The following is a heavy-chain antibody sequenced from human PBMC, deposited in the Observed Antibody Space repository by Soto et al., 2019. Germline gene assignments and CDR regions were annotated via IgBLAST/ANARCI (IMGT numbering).Heavy chain of an antibody. CDR3: ATDVQYCSGGSCYHTFDY. CDR2: FDPEDGET. D-gene: IGHD2-15*01. CDR1: GYTLTELS. V-gene: IGHV1-24*01. Sequence: ASVKVSCKVSGYTLTELSMHWVRQAPGKGLEWMGGFDPEDGETIYAQKFQGRVTMTEDTSTDTAYMELSSLRSEDTAVYYCATDVQYCSGGSCYHTFDYWGQGTLVTVSS. J-gene: IGHJ4*02.